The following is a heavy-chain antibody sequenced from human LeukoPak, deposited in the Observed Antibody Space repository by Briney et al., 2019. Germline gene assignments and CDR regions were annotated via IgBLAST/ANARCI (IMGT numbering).Heavy chain of an antibody. Sequence: GRAPRLSCAASGFTLSRYSMNWVREAPGKGLEWVSYISSSSNTIYYADSVKGRLTISRDNAKNTLFLQMNSLRDEDTSVYYCARAVTVVTRGGLVFVYWGQGTLVTVSS. CDR1: GFTLSRYS. D-gene: IGHD2-21*02. CDR2: ISSSSNTI. CDR3: ARAVTVVTRGGLVFVY. J-gene: IGHJ4*02. V-gene: IGHV3-48*02.